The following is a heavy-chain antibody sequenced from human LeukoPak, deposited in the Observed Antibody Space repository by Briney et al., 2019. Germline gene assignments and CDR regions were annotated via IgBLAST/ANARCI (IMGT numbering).Heavy chain of an antibody. CDR1: GGSISSGDYY. Sequence: PSETLSLTCTVSGGSISSGDYYWSWIRQPPGKGLEWIGYIYYSGSTYYNPSLKSRVTISVDTSKNQFSLKLSSVTAADTAVYYCARSPSWALDDYGGNLHPYHFDYWGQGTLVTVSS. D-gene: IGHD4-23*01. V-gene: IGHV4-30-4*01. J-gene: IGHJ4*02. CDR3: ARSPSWALDDYGGNLHPYHFDY. CDR2: IYYSGST.